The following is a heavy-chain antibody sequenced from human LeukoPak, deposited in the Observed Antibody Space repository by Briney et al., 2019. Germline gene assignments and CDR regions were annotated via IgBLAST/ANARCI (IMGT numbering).Heavy chain of an antibody. D-gene: IGHD3-22*01. CDR1: GGSISSHY. Sequence: SETLSLTCNVSGGSISSHYWSWIRQSPGKGLEWIGYIYYSGSTNYNPSLRSRVTISVHTSKKQFSLNLSSVTAADSAVYYCARRSYYDPGEVAYGMDVWGQGTTVTVSS. CDR2: IYYSGST. V-gene: IGHV4-59*08. J-gene: IGHJ6*02. CDR3: ARRSYYDPGEVAYGMDV.